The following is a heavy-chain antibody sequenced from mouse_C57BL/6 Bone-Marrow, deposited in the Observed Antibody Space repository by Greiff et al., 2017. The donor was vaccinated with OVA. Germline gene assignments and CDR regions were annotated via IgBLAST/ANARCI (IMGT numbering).Heavy chain of an antibody. J-gene: IGHJ4*01. CDR3: ARYGFHAMDY. CDR2: INPSSGYT. Sequence: VQVVESGAELARPGASVKMSCKASGYTFTSYTMHWVKQRPGQGLEWIGYINPSSGYTKYNQKFKDKATLTADKSSSTAYMQLSSLTSEDSAVYYCARYGFHAMDYWGQGTSVTVSS. D-gene: IGHD2-2*01. V-gene: IGHV1-4*01. CDR1: GYTFTSYT.